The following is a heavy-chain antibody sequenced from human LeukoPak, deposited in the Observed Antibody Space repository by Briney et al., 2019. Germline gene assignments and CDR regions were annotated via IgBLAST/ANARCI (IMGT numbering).Heavy chain of an antibody. CDR2: ISSSGSTI. V-gene: IGHV3-11*01. CDR1: GFTFSDYY. CDR3: ASEEATAAGFDY. Sequence: GGSLRLSCAASGFTFSDYYMSWIRQAPGKGLEWVSYISSSGSTIYYADSVKGRFTISRDNTKNSLYLQMNSLRAEDTAVYYCASEEATAAGFDYWGQGTLVTVSS. J-gene: IGHJ4*02. D-gene: IGHD6-13*01.